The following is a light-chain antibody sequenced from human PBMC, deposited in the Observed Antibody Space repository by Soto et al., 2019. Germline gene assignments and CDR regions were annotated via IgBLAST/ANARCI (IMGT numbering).Light chain of an antibody. Sequence: EIVMTQSPATLSVSPGERATLSCRTSQSISSNLAWYQQKPGQAPRLLIYGASTRATSISPRFSGSGSGTEFTLTISSLQSEDFAVYFCQQYNIWPRTFGQGTKVEIK. CDR2: GAS. CDR3: QQYNIWPRT. V-gene: IGKV3-15*01. CDR1: QSISSN. J-gene: IGKJ1*01.